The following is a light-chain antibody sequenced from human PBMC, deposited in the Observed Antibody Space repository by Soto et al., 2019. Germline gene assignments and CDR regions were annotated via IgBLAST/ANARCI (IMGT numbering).Light chain of an antibody. J-gene: IGKJ1*01. Sequence: EIVLTQSPGTLSLSPGERATLSCRASQSVSSNYVAWYQQKPGQPPSLLIHGASSRAAVIPDRFSGGGSGTYFTLNSSRLEPDHLAFYYCQQYVTSPPFGTWNKGEIK. CDR2: GAS. CDR3: QQYVTSPP. V-gene: IGKV3-20*01. CDR1: QSVSSNY.